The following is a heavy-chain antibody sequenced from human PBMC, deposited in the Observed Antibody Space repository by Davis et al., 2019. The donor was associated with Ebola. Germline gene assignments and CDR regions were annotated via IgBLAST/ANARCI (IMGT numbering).Heavy chain of an antibody. J-gene: IGHJ4*02. Sequence: MPGGSLRLSCAVYGGSFSGYYWSWIRQPPGKGLEWIGEINHSGSTNYNPSLKSRVTISVDTSKNQFSLKLSSVTAADTAVYYCARGGKGIAARPVDYWGQGTLVTVSS. V-gene: IGHV4-34*01. CDR1: GGSFSGYY. D-gene: IGHD6-6*01. CDR2: INHSGST. CDR3: ARGGKGIAARPVDY.